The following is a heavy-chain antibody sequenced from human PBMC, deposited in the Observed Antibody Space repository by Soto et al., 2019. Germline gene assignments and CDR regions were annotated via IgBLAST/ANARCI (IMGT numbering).Heavy chain of an antibody. CDR1: GYTFTGYY. J-gene: IGHJ6*02. CDR2: INPNSGGT. D-gene: IGHD3-9*01. V-gene: IGHV1-2*02. CDR3: ATVRPLGRGYFYWLWDYFYYGIDV. Sequence: GASVKVSCKASGYTFTGYYMHWVRQAPGQGLEWMGWINPNSGGTNYAQKFQGRVTMTRGTSISTAYLELSRLRSDETAVYYCATVRPLGRGYFYWLWDYFYYGIDVWGQGTTVTVSS.